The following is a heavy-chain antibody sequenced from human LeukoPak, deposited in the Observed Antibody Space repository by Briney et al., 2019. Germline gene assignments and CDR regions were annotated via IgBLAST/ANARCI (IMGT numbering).Heavy chain of an antibody. J-gene: IGHJ3*02. Sequence: APVKVSCKASGFTFTDFGVSWVRRAPGQGLEWMGWISTYDVDTKYAQKFQGRVTMTTDTSTSTAYMDLRSLRSDDTAVYYCARGVTARDSYDTWGQGTMLIVSS. CDR3: ARGVTARDSYDT. D-gene: IGHD2-21*02. V-gene: IGHV1-18*01. CDR1: GFTFTDFG. CDR2: ISTYDVDT.